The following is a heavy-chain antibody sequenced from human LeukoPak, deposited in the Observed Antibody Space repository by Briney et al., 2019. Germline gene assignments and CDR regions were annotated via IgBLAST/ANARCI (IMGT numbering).Heavy chain of an antibody. D-gene: IGHD2-2*03. J-gene: IGHJ4*02. Sequence: SETLSLTCAVSGYSISSGYYWGWIRQPPGKGLGWIGSIYHSGSTYYNPSLKSRVTISVDTSKNQFSLKLSSVTAADTAVYYCARQAGGYCSSTSCNRAYFDYWGQGTLVTVSS. CDR3: ARQAGGYCSSTSCNRAYFDY. CDR1: GYSISSGYY. CDR2: IYHSGST. V-gene: IGHV4-38-2*01.